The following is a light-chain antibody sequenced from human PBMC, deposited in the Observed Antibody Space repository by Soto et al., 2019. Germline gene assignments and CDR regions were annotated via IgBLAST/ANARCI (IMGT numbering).Light chain of an antibody. CDR1: QGISSY. J-gene: IGKJ3*01. CDR2: AAS. CDR3: QQLNSHPLT. V-gene: IGKV1-9*01. Sequence: DIQLTQSPSFLSASVGDRVTITCRASQGISSYLAWYQQKPGKAPKLLLYAASTLQSGVPSRFSCSGSGPESPLISSSLHPEDFATYDCQQLNSHPLTFCPGTKVDI.